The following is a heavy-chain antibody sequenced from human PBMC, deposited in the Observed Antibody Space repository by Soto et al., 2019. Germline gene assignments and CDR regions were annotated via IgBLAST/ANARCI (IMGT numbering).Heavy chain of an antibody. J-gene: IGHJ4*02. CDR2: IHYSGTT. Sequence: SETLSLTCTVSGTSISSYYWSWIRQPPGKGLEWIANIHYSGTTNYNPSLASRVTLSVDTSKNQFSLKMTSVTAADRAMYFCARYNSYAIDYWGRGPLVTVSS. V-gene: IGHV4-59*01. CDR3: ARYNSYAIDY. D-gene: IGHD2-8*01. CDR1: GTSISSYY.